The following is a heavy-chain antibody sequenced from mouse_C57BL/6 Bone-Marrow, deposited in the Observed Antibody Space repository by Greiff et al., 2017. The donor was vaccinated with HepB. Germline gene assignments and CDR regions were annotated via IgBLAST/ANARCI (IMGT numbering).Heavy chain of an antibody. CDR1: GYTFTSYW. V-gene: IGHV1-64*01. Sequence: VQLQQSGAELVKPGASVKLSCKASGYTFTSYWMHWVKQRPGQGLEWIGMIHPNSGSTNYNEKFKSMATLTVDKSSSTAYMQLSSLTSEDSAVYYCTRRGIYDYALYYWGQGTTLTVSS. J-gene: IGHJ2*01. CDR2: IHPNSGST. CDR3: TRRGIYDYALYY. D-gene: IGHD2-4*01.